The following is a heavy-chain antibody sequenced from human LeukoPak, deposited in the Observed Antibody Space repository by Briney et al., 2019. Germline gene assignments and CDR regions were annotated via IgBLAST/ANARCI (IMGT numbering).Heavy chain of an antibody. Sequence: SVKVSCKASGGTFRRYGLNWVRQAPGQGLEWMGGIIPILGTAKYAQKLQGRVTITADESTSTGYMELSSLRSEDTAVYYCARGLYCSSSTSCYDYGMDVWGQGTTVTVSS. J-gene: IGHJ6*02. V-gene: IGHV1-69*01. CDR3: ARGLYCSSSTSCYDYGMDV. D-gene: IGHD2-2*01. CDR2: IIPILGTA. CDR1: GGTFRRYG.